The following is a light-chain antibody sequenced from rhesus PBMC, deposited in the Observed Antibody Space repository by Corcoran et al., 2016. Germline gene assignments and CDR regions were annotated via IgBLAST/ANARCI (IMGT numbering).Light chain of an antibody. V-gene: IGKV1-22*01. J-gene: IGKJ4*01. Sequence: DIQMTQSPSSLSASVGDTVTITCRASQGISSWLAWYQQKPGKAPKLLIYKAFSLQSGVPSRFSGSGSGTDLTLTISSLPSEDFATYYCQQYSSRPLTFGGGTKVEIK. CDR2: KAF. CDR1: QGISSW. CDR3: QQYSSRPLT.